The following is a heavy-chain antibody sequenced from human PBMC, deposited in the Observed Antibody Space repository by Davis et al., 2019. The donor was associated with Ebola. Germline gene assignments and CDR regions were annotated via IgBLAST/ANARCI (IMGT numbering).Heavy chain of an antibody. Sequence: PGGSLRLSCAASGFTFSSYWMHWVRQAPGKGLEWVSSISSSSSYIYYADSVKGRFTISRDNSKNTLYLQMNSLRAEDTAVYYCARVRWTSGYYFDYWGQGTLVTVSS. J-gene: IGHJ4*02. CDR2: ISSSSSYI. CDR1: GFTFSSYW. D-gene: IGHD3-22*01. V-gene: IGHV3-21*04. CDR3: ARVRWTSGYYFDY.